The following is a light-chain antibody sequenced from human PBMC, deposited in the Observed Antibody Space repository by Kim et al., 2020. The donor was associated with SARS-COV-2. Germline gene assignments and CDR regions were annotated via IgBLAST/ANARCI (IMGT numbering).Light chain of an antibody. V-gene: IGLV3-21*04. CDR2: YDS. J-gene: IGLJ3*02. Sequence: APGKTARINCGGNNIGSKRVRWYQQKPGQAPVLVIYYDSDRPSGIPERFSGSNSGNTATLTISRVEAGDEADYYCQVWDSSSDHPVFGGGTQLTVL. CDR1: NIGSKR. CDR3: QVWDSSSDHPV.